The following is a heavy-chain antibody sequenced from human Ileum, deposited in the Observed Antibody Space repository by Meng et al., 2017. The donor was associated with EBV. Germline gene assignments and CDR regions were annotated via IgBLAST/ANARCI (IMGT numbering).Heavy chain of an antibody. CDR2: FVNNVDT. CDR1: GYTFASYG. V-gene: IGHV1-18*01. D-gene: IGHD3-10*01. CDR3: ARGTPGRSYSDY. Sequence: QDQLVHSGAEVXXXXXSXRVSCEASGYTFASYGISWLRQAPGQGLEWMGWFVNNVDTDSAQKFQGRVTMTTDTHTSTAFMELRSLRSDDTAVYYCARGTPGRSYSDYWGQGTLVTVSS. J-gene: IGHJ4*02.